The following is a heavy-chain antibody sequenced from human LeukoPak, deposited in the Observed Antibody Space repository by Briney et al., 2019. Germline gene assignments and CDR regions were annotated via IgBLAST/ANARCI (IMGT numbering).Heavy chain of an antibody. CDR3: AKDLTVPAAPRGAFDI. J-gene: IGHJ3*02. Sequence: GGSLRLSCAASGFTFSSYGMHWVRQAPGKGLEWVAFIRYDGSNKYYADSVKGRFTISRDNSKNTLYLQMNSLRAEDTAAYYCAKDLTVPAAPRGAFDIWGQGTMVTVSS. CDR1: GFTFSSYG. V-gene: IGHV3-30*02. D-gene: IGHD2-2*01. CDR2: IRYDGSNK.